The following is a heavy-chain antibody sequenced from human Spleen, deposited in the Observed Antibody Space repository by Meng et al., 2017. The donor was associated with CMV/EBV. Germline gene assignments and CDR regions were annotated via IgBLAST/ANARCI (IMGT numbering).Heavy chain of an antibody. CDR2: IWYDGSNK. CDR3: AKDLIPAATYNWFDP. J-gene: IGHJ5*02. Sequence: SGFTFSSYGMHWVRQAPGKGLEWVAVIWYDGSNKYYADSVKGRFTISRDNSKNTLYLQMNSLRAEDTAVYYCAKDLIPAATYNWFDPWGQGTLVTVSS. D-gene: IGHD2-2*01. V-gene: IGHV3-33*06. CDR1: GFTFSSYG.